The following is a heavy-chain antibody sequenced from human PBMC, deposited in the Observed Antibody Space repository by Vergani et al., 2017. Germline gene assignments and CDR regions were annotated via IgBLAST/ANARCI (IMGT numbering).Heavy chain of an antibody. J-gene: IGHJ4*02. Sequence: VQLLESGGDLVQPGGSLRLSCAASGFTFIMHAMSWVRQAPGKGLEWIGSMDYSGSTSYNPSLESRISISFETPKNQFSLRLTSVTAADTAVYYCASKRGACRAAYCHSYDFWGPGTLVGVSS. CDR2: MDYSGST. CDR1: GFTFIMHA. V-gene: IGHV4-38-2*01. D-gene: IGHD2-15*01. CDR3: ASKRGACRAAYCHSYDF.